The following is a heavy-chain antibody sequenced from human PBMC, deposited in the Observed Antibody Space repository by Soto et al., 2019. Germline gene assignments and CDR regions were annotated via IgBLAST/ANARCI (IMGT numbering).Heavy chain of an antibody. CDR2: ISYDGSNK. CDR1: GFTFSSYG. J-gene: IGHJ6*02. V-gene: IGHV3-30*18. Sequence: GGSLRLSCAASGFTFSSYGMHWVRQAPGKGLERVAVISYDGSNKYYADSVKGRFTISRDNSKNTLYLQMNSLRAEDTAVYYCAKAVGYCSSTSCSGDYYYYGMDVWGQGTTVTVSS. CDR3: AKAVGYCSSTSCSGDYYYYGMDV. D-gene: IGHD2-2*01.